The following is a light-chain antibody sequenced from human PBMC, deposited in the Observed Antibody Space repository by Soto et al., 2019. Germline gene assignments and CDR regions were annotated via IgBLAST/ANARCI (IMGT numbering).Light chain of an antibody. J-gene: IGLJ2*01. CDR1: SXXIGAGYD. V-gene: IGLV1-40*01. CDR2: GNS. CDR3: QSYDSSLSAVV. Sequence: QLVLTQPPXXSXXXGXXXTXXXXXSSXXIGAGYDVHWYQQLPGTAPKLLXYGNSNRPSGVPDRXXGSKSGTSASLAITGLQAEDEADYYCQSYDSSLSAVVFGGGTKVTVL.